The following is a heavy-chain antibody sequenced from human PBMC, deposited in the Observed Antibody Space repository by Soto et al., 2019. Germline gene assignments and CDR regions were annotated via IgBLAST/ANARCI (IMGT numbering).Heavy chain of an antibody. CDR1: GYTFTSYA. J-gene: IGHJ3*02. D-gene: IGHD4-17*01. Sequence: ASVKVSCKASGYTFTSYAMHWVRQAPGQRLEWMGWISAYNGNTNYAQKLQGRVTMTTDTSTSTAYMELRSLRSDDTAVYYCARDLVSFRGDIHIWGQGTMVTVSS. CDR3: ARDLVSFRGDIHI. CDR2: ISAYNGNT. V-gene: IGHV1-18*01.